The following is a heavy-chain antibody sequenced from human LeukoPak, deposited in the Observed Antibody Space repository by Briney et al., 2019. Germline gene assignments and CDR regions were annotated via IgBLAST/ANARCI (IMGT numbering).Heavy chain of an antibody. CDR3: AREAHSSGWPLDY. Sequence: GGSLRLSCAASGFTFTTYAIHWVRQAPGKGLEFVSAINDNGYSTFYANSVKGRFTVSRDNSKNTAYLQMGSLRAEDLAAYYCAREAHSSGWPLDYWGQGTLVSVSS. CDR1: GFTFTTYA. J-gene: IGHJ4*02. V-gene: IGHV3-64*01. D-gene: IGHD6-19*01. CDR2: INDNGYST.